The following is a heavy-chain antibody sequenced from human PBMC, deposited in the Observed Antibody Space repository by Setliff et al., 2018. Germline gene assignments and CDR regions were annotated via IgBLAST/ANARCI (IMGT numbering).Heavy chain of an antibody. J-gene: IGHJ4*02. CDR2: INPGGGST. D-gene: IGHD3-22*01. V-gene: IGHV1-46*01. Sequence: ASVKVSCKASGYTFTSYAIHWVRQAPGQRLEWMGMINPGGGSTTYAQKFQGRVTMTRDTSTSTVYMELSSLRTEDTAVYYCARGYYDSYARYYVVGDYWGQGTPVTVSS. CDR1: GYTFTSYA. CDR3: ARGYYDSYARYYVVGDY.